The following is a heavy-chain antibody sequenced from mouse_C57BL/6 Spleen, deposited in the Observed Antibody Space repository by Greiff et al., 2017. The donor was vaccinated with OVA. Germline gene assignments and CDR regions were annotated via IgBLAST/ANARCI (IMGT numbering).Heavy chain of an antibody. Sequence: QVQLQQSGAELVMPGASVKLSCKASGYTFTSYWMHWVKQRPGQGLEWIGEIDPSDSYTNYNQKFKGKSTLTVDKSSSTAYMQLSSLTSEDSAVYYCARATYGNYDDYAMDYWGQGTSVTVSS. CDR2: IDPSDSYT. D-gene: IGHD2-1*01. CDR1: GYTFTSYW. CDR3: ARATYGNYDDYAMDY. V-gene: IGHV1-69*01. J-gene: IGHJ4*01.